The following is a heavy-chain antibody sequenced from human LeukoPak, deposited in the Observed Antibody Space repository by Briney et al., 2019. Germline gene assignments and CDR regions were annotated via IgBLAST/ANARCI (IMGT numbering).Heavy chain of an antibody. CDR3: AKEFNRGLPDY. D-gene: IGHD2-21*01. J-gene: IGHJ4*02. CDR2: IRGNSETI. CDR1: GFIFSNYG. Sequence: GGSLRLSCTASGFIFSNYGMNWVRQAPGKGLEWISYIRGNSETIHYADSVKGRFTISRDNSKNTLYLQMSSLRAEDTAVYYCAKEFNRGLPDYWGQGTLVTVPS. V-gene: IGHV3-48*01.